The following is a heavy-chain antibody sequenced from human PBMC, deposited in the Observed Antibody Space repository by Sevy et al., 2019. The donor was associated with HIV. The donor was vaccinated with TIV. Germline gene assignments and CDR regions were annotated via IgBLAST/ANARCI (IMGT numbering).Heavy chain of an antibody. V-gene: IGHV1-18*01. CDR3: ARAHCSGGRCYSLAY. Sequence: ASVKVSCKASGGTFSSYIVSWVRQAPGQGPECMGRISPHNEDTNYAPKFQGRVTMITDKSTSTAYMELRSLRSDDTAVYYCARAHCSGGRCYSLAYWGQGTLVTVSS. D-gene: IGHD2-15*01. CDR1: GGTFSSYI. J-gene: IGHJ4*02. CDR2: ISPHNEDT.